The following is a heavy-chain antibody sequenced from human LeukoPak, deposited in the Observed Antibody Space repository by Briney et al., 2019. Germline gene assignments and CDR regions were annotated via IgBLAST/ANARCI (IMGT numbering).Heavy chain of an antibody. V-gene: IGHV4-59*01. CDR2: IYYSGST. CDR1: GGSISSYY. D-gene: IGHD3-10*01. J-gene: IGHJ4*02. Sequence: SETLSLTCTVSGGSISSYYWSWIRQPPGKGLEWIGYIYYSGSTNYNPSLKSRVTISVDTSKNQFSLKLSSVTAADTAAYYCARDSELYYYGSGSYYRFFDYWGQGTLVTVSS. CDR3: ARDSELYYYGSGSYYRFFDY.